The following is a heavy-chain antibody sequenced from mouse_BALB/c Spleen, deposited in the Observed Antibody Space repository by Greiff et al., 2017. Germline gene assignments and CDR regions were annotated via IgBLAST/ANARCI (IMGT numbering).Heavy chain of an antibody. V-gene: IGHV1-55*01. D-gene: IGHD2-4*01. J-gene: IGHJ4*01. CDR1: GYNFTSYW. CDR3: ARVLYYDYDDGDYYAMDY. Sequence: QVQLQQPGAELVKPGTSVKLSCKASGYNFTSYWINWVKLRPGQGLEWIGDIYPGSGSTNYNEKFKSKATLTVDTSSSTAYMQLSSLASEDSALYYCARVLYYDYDDGDYYAMDYWGQGTSVTGSS. CDR2: IYPGSGST.